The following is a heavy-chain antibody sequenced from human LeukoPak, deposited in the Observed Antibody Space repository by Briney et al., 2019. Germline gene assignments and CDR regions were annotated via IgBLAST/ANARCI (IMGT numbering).Heavy chain of an antibody. CDR2: IKQDGSEK. V-gene: IGHV3-7*01. CDR3: ARDLGGAMLDY. Sequence: GGSLRLSCAASGFTFSSYWRSWVRQAPGKGLEWVANIKQDGSEKYYVDSVKGRFIISRDNAKNSLYLQMNSLRAEDTAVYYSARDLGGAMLDYWGQGTLVTVSS. J-gene: IGHJ4*02. CDR1: GFTFSSYW. D-gene: IGHD3-16*01.